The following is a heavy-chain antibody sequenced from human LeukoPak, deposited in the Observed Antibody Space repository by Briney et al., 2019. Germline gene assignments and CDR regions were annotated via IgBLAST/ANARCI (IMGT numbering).Heavy chain of an antibody. CDR1: GGSISNYY. D-gene: IGHD5-18*01. Sequence: PSETLSLTCTVSGGSISNYYWSWIRQPPGKGLEWIGFMYYSGRTKYNPSLKSRVTISVDTSKNQFSLKLSSVAAADTAVYYCARVDTAMDTHYYYYYMDVWGKGTTVTISS. CDR3: ARVDTAMDTHYYYYYMDV. J-gene: IGHJ6*03. V-gene: IGHV4-59*01. CDR2: MYYSGRT.